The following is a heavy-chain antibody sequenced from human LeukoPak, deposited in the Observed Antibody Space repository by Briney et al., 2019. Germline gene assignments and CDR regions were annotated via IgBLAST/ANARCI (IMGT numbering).Heavy chain of an antibody. Sequence: PSETLSLTCSVSGFFISSGYYWGWIRQPPGKGLEWIATIYRGGNTYYNPSLKSRVTISVDTSKNQFSLKLSSVTAVDTAVYYCAREGAYSSTGWFDPWGQGTLVTVSS. CDR2: IYRGGNT. V-gene: IGHV4-38-2*02. D-gene: IGHD6-19*01. CDR1: GFFISSGYY. CDR3: AREGAYSSTGWFDP. J-gene: IGHJ5*02.